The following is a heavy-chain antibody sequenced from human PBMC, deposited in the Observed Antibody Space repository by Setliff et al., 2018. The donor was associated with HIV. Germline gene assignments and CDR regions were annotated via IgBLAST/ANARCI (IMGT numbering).Heavy chain of an antibody. Sequence: PGGSLRLSCAASGFTVSDTHMTWVRQAPGKGLEWVSCISSSTRYIYYADSVKGRFTISRDNAKNSLYLQMSSLRAEDTAVYYCAREMAATAHPDDPYFQHWGQGTLVTVSS. CDR3: AREMAATAHPDDPYFQH. V-gene: IGHV3-21*06. CDR2: ISSSTRYI. D-gene: IGHD6-13*01. CDR1: GFTVSDTH. J-gene: IGHJ1*01.